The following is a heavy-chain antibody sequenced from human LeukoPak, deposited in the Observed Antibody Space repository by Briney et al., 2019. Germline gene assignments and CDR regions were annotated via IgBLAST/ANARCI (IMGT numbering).Heavy chain of an antibody. D-gene: IGHD3-3*01. CDR2: IIPIFGTA. CDR1: GSTFSSYA. J-gene: IGHJ4*02. Sequence: SVKVSCKASGSTFSSYAISWVRQAPGQGLEWMGGIIPIFGTASYAQKFQGRVTITADESTSTAYMELSSLRSEDAAVYYCARISYYDFWSGYSWGQGTLVTVSS. V-gene: IGHV1-69*13. CDR3: ARISYYDFWSGYS.